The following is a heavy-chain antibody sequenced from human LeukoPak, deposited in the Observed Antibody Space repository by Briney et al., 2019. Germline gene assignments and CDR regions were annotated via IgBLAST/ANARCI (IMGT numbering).Heavy chain of an antibody. CDR2: ISGSGGST. D-gene: IGHD3-3*01. CDR3: AKAHRRSGAFDI. J-gene: IGHJ3*02. V-gene: IGHV3-23*01. Sequence: PGGPLRLSCAASGFTFSSYAMNWVRQAPEKGLEWVSTISGSGGSTYYADSVKGRFTISRDNSKNTLYLQMNSLRAEDTAVYYCAKAHRRSGAFDIWGQGIMVTVSS. CDR1: GFTFSSYA.